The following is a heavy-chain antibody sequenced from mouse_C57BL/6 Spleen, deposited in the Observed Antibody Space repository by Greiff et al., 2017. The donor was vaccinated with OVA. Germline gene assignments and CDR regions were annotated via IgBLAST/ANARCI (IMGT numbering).Heavy chain of an antibody. J-gene: IGHJ1*03. Sequence: QVQLQQPGAELVMPGASVKLSCKASGYTFTSYWMHWVKQRPGQGLEWIGEIDPSDSYTNYNQKFKGKSTLTVDKSSSTAYMQLSSLTSEDSAVYYCARRGFITTPSRGYFDVWGTGTTVTVSS. D-gene: IGHD1-1*01. CDR2: IDPSDSYT. V-gene: IGHV1-69*01. CDR1: GYTFTSYW. CDR3: ARRGFITTPSRGYFDV.